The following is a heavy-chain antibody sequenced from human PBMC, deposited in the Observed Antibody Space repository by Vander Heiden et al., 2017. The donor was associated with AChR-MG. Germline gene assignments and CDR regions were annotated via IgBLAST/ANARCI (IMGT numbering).Heavy chain of an antibody. CDR3: ARSTPPD. V-gene: IGHV3-48*01. CDR1: GFTFSSYS. CDR2: ISSSSSTI. Sequence: VQLVESGGGLVQPGGSLRLSCAAPGFTFSSYSRNWVRQAPGKGLEWVSYISSSSSTIYYADSVKGRFTISRDNAKNSLYLQMNSLRAEDTAVYYCARSTPPDWGQGTMVTVSS. J-gene: IGHJ3*01.